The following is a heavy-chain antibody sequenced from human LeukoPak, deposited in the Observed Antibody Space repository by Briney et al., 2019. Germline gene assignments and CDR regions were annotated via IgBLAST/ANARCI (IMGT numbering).Heavy chain of an antibody. J-gene: IGHJ4*02. CDR1: GFTFSSYA. CDR3: ATYRQVLLPFES. V-gene: IGHV3-30*04. CDR2: ISYDGSNK. D-gene: IGHD2-8*02. Sequence: GGSLRLSCAASGFTFSSYAMHWVRQAPGKGLEWVAVISYDGSNKYYADSVKGRFTISRDNSKSTLSLQMNSLRAEDTAIYYCATYRQVLLPFESWGQGTLVTVSS.